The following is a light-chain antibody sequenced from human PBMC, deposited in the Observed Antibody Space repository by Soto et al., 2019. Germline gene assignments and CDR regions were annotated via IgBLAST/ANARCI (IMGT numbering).Light chain of an antibody. CDR1: SFNN. J-gene: IGLJ1*01. Sequence: QSALTQPASVSGSLGQSITISCTGTSFNNVSWYQQHPGKAPKLMIYEVSKRPSGVPDRFSGSKSGNTASLTVSGLQAEDEADYYCSSYAGSNNFVFGTGTKVTVL. CDR2: EVS. CDR3: SSYAGSNNFV. V-gene: IGLV2-8*01.